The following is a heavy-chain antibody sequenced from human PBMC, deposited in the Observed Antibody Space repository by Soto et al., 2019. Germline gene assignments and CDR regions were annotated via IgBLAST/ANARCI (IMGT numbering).Heavy chain of an antibody. CDR2: LYYGGST. V-gene: IGHV4-59*01. Sequence: SGTLSLTCTVSGGSISTYYWNWIRQPPGKGLEWIGYLYYGGSTNYNPSLESRVTISLDTSKNQISLKLSSVTAADTAVYYCARGRDDYNGWYVDLWGRGSLVPVAS. D-gene: IGHD4-4*01. CDR3: ARGRDDYNGWYVDL. CDR1: GGSISTYY. J-gene: IGHJ2*01.